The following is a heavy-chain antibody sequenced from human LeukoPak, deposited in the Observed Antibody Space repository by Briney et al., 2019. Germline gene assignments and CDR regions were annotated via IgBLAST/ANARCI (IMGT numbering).Heavy chain of an antibody. Sequence: PGRSLRLSCATSGFTFRTYAMHWVRQAPGKGLEWVAVISFDGSNKHYADSVQGRFTISRDNSNNTLFLQMNSLRAEDTAVYYCARDLVGYGGGFDYWGQGTLVTVSS. CDR3: ARDLVGYGGGFDY. CDR2: ISFDGSNK. CDR1: GFTFRTYA. J-gene: IGHJ4*02. D-gene: IGHD5-12*01. V-gene: IGHV3-30-3*01.